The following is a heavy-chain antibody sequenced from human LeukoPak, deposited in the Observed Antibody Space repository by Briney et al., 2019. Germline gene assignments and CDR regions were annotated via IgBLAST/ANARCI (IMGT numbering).Heavy chain of an antibody. V-gene: IGHV3-53*01. CDR2: IYSGGST. J-gene: IGHJ4*02. D-gene: IGHD3-10*01. Sequence: GGSLRLSCAASGFTVSSNYMSWVRQAPGKGLEWVSLIYSGGSTYYADSVKGRFTISRDNAKNSLYLRMNSLRAEDTAVYYCARDQKYYGSGSRSVDYWGQGTLVTVSS. CDR3: ARDQKYYGSGSRSVDY. CDR1: GFTVSSNY.